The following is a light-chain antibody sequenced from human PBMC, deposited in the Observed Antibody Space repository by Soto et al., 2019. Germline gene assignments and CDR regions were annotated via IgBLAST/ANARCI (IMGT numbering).Light chain of an antibody. CDR1: QSVSSY. CDR3: QQRSNWPRT. CDR2: DVS. Sequence: EIVLTPPPATLSLSPVERATLSCRASQSVSSYLAWSQQKPGQAPRLLMYDVSNRATGIPARFRGSGSGTDFTLTISSLEPEDLAVYYCQQRSNWPRTFGQGTKVDIK. J-gene: IGKJ1*01. V-gene: IGKV3-11*01.